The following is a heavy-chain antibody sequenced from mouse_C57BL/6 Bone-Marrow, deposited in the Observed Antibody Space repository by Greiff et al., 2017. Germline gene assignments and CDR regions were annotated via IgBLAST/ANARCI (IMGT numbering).Heavy chain of an antibody. CDR3: ARSEFITTVVATDYYAMDY. Sequence: SGPELVKPGASVKISCKASGYSFTGYYMNWVKQSPEKSLEWIGEINPSTGGTTYNQKFKAKATLTVDKSSSTAYMQLKSLTSEDSAVYYCARSEFITTVVATDYYAMDYWGQGTSVTGSS. V-gene: IGHV1-42*01. J-gene: IGHJ4*01. D-gene: IGHD1-1*01. CDR1: GYSFTGYY. CDR2: INPSTGGT.